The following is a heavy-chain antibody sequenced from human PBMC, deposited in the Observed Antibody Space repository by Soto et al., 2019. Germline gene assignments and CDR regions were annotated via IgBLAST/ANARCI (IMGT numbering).Heavy chain of an antibody. CDR1: GYTFTSYG. J-gene: IGHJ4*02. CDR3: ASSLLVGYGLEGESD. Sequence: QVQLVQSGAEVKKSGASVKVSCKASGYTFTSYGISWVRRAPGQGLEWMGWISAYNGNTNYAQKLQGRVTMTTDTSTSTAYMELRSLRSDDTAVYYCASSLLVGYGLEGESDWGQGTLVTVSS. D-gene: IGHD5-18*01. CDR2: ISAYNGNT. V-gene: IGHV1-18*01.